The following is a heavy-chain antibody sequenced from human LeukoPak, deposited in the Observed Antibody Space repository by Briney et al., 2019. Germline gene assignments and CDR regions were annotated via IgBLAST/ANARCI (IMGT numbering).Heavy chain of an antibody. Sequence: ASVKVSCKASGYTFITHDINWVRQAPGQGLEWMGYMNPNSGVTVYAQKFQDRVSLTSDTSISTVYMELSSLTSDDTAIYYCARELPRDEHWGQGTLVTVSS. CDR2: MNPNSGVT. J-gene: IGHJ4*02. D-gene: IGHD5-24*01. CDR3: ARELPRDEH. V-gene: IGHV1-8*01. CDR1: GYTFITHD.